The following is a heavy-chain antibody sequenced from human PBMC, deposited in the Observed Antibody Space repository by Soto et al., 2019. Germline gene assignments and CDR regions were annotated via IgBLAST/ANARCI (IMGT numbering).Heavy chain of an antibody. J-gene: IGHJ5*02. CDR3: ARWGKNRLLWYWLDP. CDR1: GFTFSSYA. Sequence: QVQLVESGGGVVQPGRSLRLSCAASGFTFSSYAMHWVRQAPGKGLEWVAVISYDGSNNYYADSVKGRFTISRDNSRTTLYLQMNSLRDEDTTVYYCARWGKNRLLWYWLDPWGQGTLVTVSS. D-gene: IGHD2-2*01. CDR2: ISYDGSNN. V-gene: IGHV3-30-3*01.